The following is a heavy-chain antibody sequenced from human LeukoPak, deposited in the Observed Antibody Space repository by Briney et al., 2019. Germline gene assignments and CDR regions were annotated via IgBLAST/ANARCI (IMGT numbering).Heavy chain of an antibody. CDR3: AREAMSSSGYYGPLDS. CDR2: ISYDGSNK. J-gene: IGHJ4*02. CDR1: GFTFSSYA. D-gene: IGHD3-22*01. Sequence: TGRSLRLSCAASGFTFSSYAMHWVRQAPGKGLEWVAVISYDGSNKYYADSVKGRFTISRDNSKNTLYLQMNSLRAEDTAVYYCAREAMSSSGYYGPLDSWGQGTLVTVSS. V-gene: IGHV3-30-3*01.